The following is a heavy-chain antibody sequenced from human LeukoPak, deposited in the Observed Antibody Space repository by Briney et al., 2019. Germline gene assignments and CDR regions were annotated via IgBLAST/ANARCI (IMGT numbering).Heavy chain of an antibody. J-gene: IGHJ4*02. CDR1: GGSFSGYY. Sequence: PSETLSLTCAVYGGSFSGYYWSWIRQPPGKGLEWIGEINHSGSTNYNPSLKSRVTISVDTSKNQFSLKLSSVTAADTAVHYCARGPLGPFDYWGQGTLVTVSS. V-gene: IGHV4-34*01. CDR3: ARGPLGPFDY. CDR2: INHSGST.